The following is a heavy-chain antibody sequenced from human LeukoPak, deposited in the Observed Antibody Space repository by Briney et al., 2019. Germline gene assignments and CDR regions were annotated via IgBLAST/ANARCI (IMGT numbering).Heavy chain of an antibody. J-gene: IGHJ4*02. CDR2: FDPEDGET. CDR1: GYTLTELS. V-gene: IGHV1-24*01. D-gene: IGHD4-23*01. Sequence: ASVKVSCKVSGYTLTELSMHWVRQAPGKGLEWMGGFDPEDGETIYEQKFQGRVTMTEDTSTDTAYMELSSLRSEDTAVYYCATEMATVITIARHYWGQGTLVTVSS. CDR3: ATEMATVITIARHY.